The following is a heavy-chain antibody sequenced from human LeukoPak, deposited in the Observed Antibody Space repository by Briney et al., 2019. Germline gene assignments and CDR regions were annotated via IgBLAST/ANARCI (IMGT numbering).Heavy chain of an antibody. D-gene: IGHD1-1*01. J-gene: IGHJ6*03. Sequence: ASETLSLTCAVSSYSISSGYYWGWIRQPPGKGLEWIGAIYHSGSTYYNPSLESRVTISVDTSKNQFSLKLSSVTAADTAVYYCVRQLSHYSYYYYMDVWGKGTTVTVSS. CDR1: SYSISSGYY. V-gene: IGHV4-38-2*01. CDR3: VRQLSHYSYYYYMDV. CDR2: IYHSGST.